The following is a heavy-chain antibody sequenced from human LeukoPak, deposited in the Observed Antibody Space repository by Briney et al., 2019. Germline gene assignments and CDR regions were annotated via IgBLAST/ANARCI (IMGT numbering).Heavy chain of an antibody. CDR2: ISYDGSNK. J-gene: IGHJ4*02. V-gene: IGHV3-30-3*01. D-gene: IGHD2-2*01. CDR1: EFTFSHYW. Sequence: PGGSLRLSCAASEFTFSHYWMTWVRQAPGKGLEWVAVISYDGSNKYYADSVKGRFTISRDNSKNTLYLQMNSLRAEDTAVYYCARDRKMVVVPAAPPFFDYWGQGTLVTVSS. CDR3: ARDRKMVVVPAAPPFFDY.